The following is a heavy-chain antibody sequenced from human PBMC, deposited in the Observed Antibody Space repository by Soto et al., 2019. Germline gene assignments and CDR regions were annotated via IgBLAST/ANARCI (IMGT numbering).Heavy chain of an antibody. D-gene: IGHD3-10*01. V-gene: IGHV4-30-4*01. J-gene: IGHJ4*02. CDR2: IYYSGST. CDR1: GGSISSGDYY. CDR3: ARAPGVIITIPYFDY. Sequence: QVQLQESGPGLVKPSQTLSLTCTVSGGSISSGDYYWSWIRQPPGKGLEWIGCIYYSGSTYYNPSLKSRVTISVDTSKNQFSLKLSSVTAADTAVYYCARAPGVIITIPYFDYWGQGTLVTVSS.